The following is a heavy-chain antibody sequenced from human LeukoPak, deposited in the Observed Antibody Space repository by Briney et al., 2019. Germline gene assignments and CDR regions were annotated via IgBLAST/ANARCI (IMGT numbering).Heavy chain of an antibody. CDR1: GGSLSGFH. V-gene: IGHV4-34*01. CDR3: TRGYGSTWPTSNY. Sequence: SETLSLTCAVYGGSLSGFHWSWIRQPPGKGLEWIGEITHSGGTNYSPSLKSRVTISIDAPKNQLSLKLTSVTAADTAVYYCTRGYGSTWPTSNYWGQGTLVTVSS. CDR2: ITHSGGT. D-gene: IGHD1-7*01. J-gene: IGHJ4*02.